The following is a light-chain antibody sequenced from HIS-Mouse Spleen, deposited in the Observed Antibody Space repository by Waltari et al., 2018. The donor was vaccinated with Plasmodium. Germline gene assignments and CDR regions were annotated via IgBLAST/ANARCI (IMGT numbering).Light chain of an antibody. J-gene: IGLJ3*02. Sequence: SSELTQDPAVSVALGQTGRITCQGDSLRSYYASWYHQKPGQALSLFICCKNHRPSGIPTLCSGSSHVNPASLTISGAHADAEADYYRTSRDSSVNHQVFGGAPKPSVL. CDR2: CKN. CDR1: SLRSYY. CDR3: TSRDSSVNHQV. V-gene: IGLV3-19*01.